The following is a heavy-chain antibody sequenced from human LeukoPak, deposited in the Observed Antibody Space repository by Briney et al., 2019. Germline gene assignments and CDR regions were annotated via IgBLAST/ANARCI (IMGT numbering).Heavy chain of an antibody. CDR2: IIPIFGTA. V-gene: IGHV1-69*06. D-gene: IGHD3-22*01. CDR1: GGTFISYA. J-gene: IGHJ4*02. CDR3: ARAFSSAYDSSGYFLDY. Sequence: GASVKVSCKASGGTFISYAISWVRQAPGQGVEWMGGIIPIFGTANYAQKFQGRVTITADKSTSTAYMELSSLRSEDTAVYYCARAFSSAYDSSGYFLDYWGQGTLVTVSS.